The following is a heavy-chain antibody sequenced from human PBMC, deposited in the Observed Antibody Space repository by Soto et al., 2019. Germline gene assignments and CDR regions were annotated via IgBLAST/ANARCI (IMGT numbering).Heavy chain of an antibody. Sequence: QVQLQQWGAGLLKPSETLSLTCAVYGGSFSGYYWSWIRQPPGKGLEGIGEINHSGSTNYNPSLKSRVTISVDTSKNQFSLKLSSVTAADTAVYYCARGYDSSSSFYYYGMDVWGQGTTVTVSS. CDR1: GGSFSGYY. D-gene: IGHD6-6*01. J-gene: IGHJ6*02. V-gene: IGHV4-34*01. CDR2: INHSGST. CDR3: ARGYDSSSSFYYYGMDV.